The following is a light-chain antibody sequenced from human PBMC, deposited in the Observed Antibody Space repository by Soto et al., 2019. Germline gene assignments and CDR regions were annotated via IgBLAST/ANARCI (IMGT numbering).Light chain of an antibody. Sequence: DIQMTQSPSTLSGSVGDRVTIICRASQTISSWLAWYQHKPGKAPKXLIYKASSLESGVPLRFSGSGSGTEFTLNLSRLQRDDCETYYCQQYRTYSRTFVQGTKVDIK. CDR1: QTISSW. CDR3: QQYRTYSRT. V-gene: IGKV1-5*03. CDR2: KAS. J-gene: IGKJ1*01.